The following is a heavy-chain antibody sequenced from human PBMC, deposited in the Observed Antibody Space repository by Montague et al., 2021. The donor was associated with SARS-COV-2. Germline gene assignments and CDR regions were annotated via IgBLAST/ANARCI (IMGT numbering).Heavy chain of an antibody. CDR3: ARGRGLYYESSGGLYYMDV. V-gene: IGHV4-34*01. CDR1: GGSFSGFY. Sequence: SETLSLTCAASGGSFSGFYWSWVRLSPGKGLEWIGDVNHSESTNYNPSLKGRVTISVDRSKNQFSLRLRSVTAADTAVYYCARGRGLYYESSGGLYYMDVWGEGTTVTVSS. CDR2: VNHSEST. J-gene: IGHJ6*03. D-gene: IGHD3-22*01.